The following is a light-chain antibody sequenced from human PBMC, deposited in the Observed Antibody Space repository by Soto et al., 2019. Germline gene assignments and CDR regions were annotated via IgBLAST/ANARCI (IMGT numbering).Light chain of an antibody. V-gene: IGKV3-15*01. CDR3: QQYNNWPFS. CDR1: QGVTTN. Sequence: EIVVTQSPDTLSVSPGERATLTCRAGQGVTTNFAWYQQKSGQSPRLLIYDVSIRATGVPARFSATGSETDFTLTISDLQSGDSAVYFCQQYNNWPFSFGQGTRLEIK. CDR2: DVS. J-gene: IGKJ5*01.